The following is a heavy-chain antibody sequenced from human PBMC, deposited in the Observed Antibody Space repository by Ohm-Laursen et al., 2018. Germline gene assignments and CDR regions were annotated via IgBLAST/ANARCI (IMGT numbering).Heavy chain of an antibody. D-gene: IGHD4-23*01. V-gene: IGHV1-18*04. CDR2: VSAYNGDT. Sequence: ASVKVSCKASGYTFTGYYMHWVRQAPGQGLEWMGWVSAYNGDTIYAQNLQGRVTMTTDTSTSTAYIELRSLTSDDTAVYYCARDGDYGGNGRPGNFDYWGQGTLVTVSS. CDR3: ARDGDYGGNGRPGNFDY. J-gene: IGHJ4*02. CDR1: GYTFTGYY.